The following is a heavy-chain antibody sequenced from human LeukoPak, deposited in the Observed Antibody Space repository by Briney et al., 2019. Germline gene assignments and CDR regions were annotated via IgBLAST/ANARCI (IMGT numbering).Heavy chain of an antibody. Sequence: GGSLRLSCAASGFTFDDYAMHWVRQAPGKGLEWVSGISWNSGSIGYADSVKGRFTISRDNAKNSLYLQMNSLRAEDTAVYYCAKDTYPFNDYGDFGVDYWGQGTLVTVSS. CDR3: AKDTYPFNDYGDFGVDY. D-gene: IGHD4-17*01. J-gene: IGHJ4*02. CDR2: ISWNSGSI. V-gene: IGHV3-9*01. CDR1: GFTFDDYA.